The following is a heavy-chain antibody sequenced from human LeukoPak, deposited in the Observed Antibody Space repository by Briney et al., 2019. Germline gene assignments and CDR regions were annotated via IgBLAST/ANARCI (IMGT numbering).Heavy chain of an antibody. V-gene: IGHV3-20*04. J-gene: IGHJ6*03. CDR2: INWNGGST. CDR1: GFTFSSYA. Sequence: GGSLRLSCAASGFTFSSYAMSWVRQAPGKGLEWVSGINWNGGSTGYADSVKGRFTISRDNAKNSLYLQMNSLRAVDTALYYCAREGAYCGGDCPYYMDVWGKGTTVTVSS. D-gene: IGHD2-21*02. CDR3: AREGAYCGGDCPYYMDV.